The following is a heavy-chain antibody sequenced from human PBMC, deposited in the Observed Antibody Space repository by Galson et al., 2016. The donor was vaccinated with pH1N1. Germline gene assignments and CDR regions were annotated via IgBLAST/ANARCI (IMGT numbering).Heavy chain of an antibody. V-gene: IGHV4-59*02. CDR2: INYIAGT. J-gene: IGHJ6*03. CDR3: VHSGYSGYFYSMDV. CDR1: DASVSSNY. Sequence: ETLSLTCTVSDASVSSNYWSWIRQTPGKGLEWIGYINYIAGTKYNASLKSRVTISVETSKIQLSLKLSAVTAADTAVYYCVHSGYSGYFYSMDVWGKGTTVTVSS. D-gene: IGHD5-12*01.